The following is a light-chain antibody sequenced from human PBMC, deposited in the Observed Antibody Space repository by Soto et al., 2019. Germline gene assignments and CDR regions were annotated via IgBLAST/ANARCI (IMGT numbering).Light chain of an antibody. J-gene: IGLJ1*01. CDR3: SSYAGSNDYV. Sequence: QSVLTQPLSAAVSPAQSVTIACTGTSSDVCGYKYDPWHQQHPGKDPHLILYEVSKRPSGVPDRFSGYKSGNTASLTVSGLQAEDAADYYCSSYAGSNDYVFGTGTTVTVL. CDR2: EVS. V-gene: IGLV2-8*01. CDR1: SSDVCGYKY.